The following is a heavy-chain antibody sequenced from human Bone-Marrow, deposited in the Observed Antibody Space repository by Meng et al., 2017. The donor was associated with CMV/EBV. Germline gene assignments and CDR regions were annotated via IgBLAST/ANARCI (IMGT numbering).Heavy chain of an antibody. Sequence: GESLKISCAASGFTFSSYWMSWVRQAPGKGLEWVANIKQDGSEKYYVDSVKGRFTISRDNAKNLLHLQMNSLRAEDTAVYYCAKDPLRFLEWLDAFDIWGQGTIVTVSS. CDR2: IKQDGSEK. CDR3: AKDPLRFLEWLDAFDI. J-gene: IGHJ3*02. D-gene: IGHD3-3*01. CDR1: GFTFSSYW. V-gene: IGHV3-7*01.